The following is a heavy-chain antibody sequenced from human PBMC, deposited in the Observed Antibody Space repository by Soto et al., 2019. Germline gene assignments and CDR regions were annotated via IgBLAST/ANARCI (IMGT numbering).Heavy chain of an antibody. CDR3: ARHSPPLLYGSGPSDV. Sequence: SETLSLTCTVSGGSISNSYWSWIRQSPEKGLEWIGYIYSSGSTNYNPSLNSRVTISVDTSKNQFSLKLSSLSAADTAVYYCARHSPPLLYGSGPSDVWRHATTVTV. CDR2: IYSSGST. V-gene: IGHV4-59*08. D-gene: IGHD3-10*01. J-gene: IGHJ6*02. CDR1: GGSISNSY.